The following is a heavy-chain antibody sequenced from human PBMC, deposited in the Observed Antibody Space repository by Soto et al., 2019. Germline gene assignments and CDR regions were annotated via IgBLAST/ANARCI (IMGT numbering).Heavy chain of an antibody. V-gene: IGHV3-30*18. CDR2: ISDDGSNK. Sequence: QVQLLESGGGVVQPGRSLGLSCAASGFTFSSYGMHWVRQAPGKGLEWVTFISDDGSNKYYADSVKGRFTISRDNSKNTLYLQMNSLRAEDTAVYYCAKDGPPPNWGSFWGQGTLVTVSS. CDR3: AKDGPPPNWGSF. J-gene: IGHJ4*02. CDR1: GFTFSSYG. D-gene: IGHD7-27*01.